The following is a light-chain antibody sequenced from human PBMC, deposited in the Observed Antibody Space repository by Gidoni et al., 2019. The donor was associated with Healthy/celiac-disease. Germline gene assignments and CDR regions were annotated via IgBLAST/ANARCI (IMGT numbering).Light chain of an antibody. CDR1: QSVSSSY. CDR3: QQYGSSPPYT. J-gene: IGKJ2*01. Sequence: DIVSKQSPGTLSLSPGGRATLSCRASQSVSSSYLDWYQQKPGQAPRLLIYGASSRATGIPARFSGSGSWTDFTPTISRLQPEDFAVYYCQQYGSSPPYTFGQGTKLEIK. CDR2: GAS. V-gene: IGKV3-20*01.